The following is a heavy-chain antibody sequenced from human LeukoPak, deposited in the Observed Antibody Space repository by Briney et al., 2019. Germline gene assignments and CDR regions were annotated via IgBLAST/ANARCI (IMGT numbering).Heavy chain of an antibody. CDR2: INHSGST. CDR3: ARGRGIAARPRLAEYFQH. V-gene: IGHV4-34*01. CDR1: GGSFSGYY. Sequence: PSETLSLTCAVYGGSFSGYYWSRIRQPPGKGLEWIGEINHSGSTNYNPSLKSRVTISVDTSKNQFSLKLSSATAADTAVYYCARGRGIAARPRLAEYFQHWGQGTLVTVSS. D-gene: IGHD6-6*01. J-gene: IGHJ1*01.